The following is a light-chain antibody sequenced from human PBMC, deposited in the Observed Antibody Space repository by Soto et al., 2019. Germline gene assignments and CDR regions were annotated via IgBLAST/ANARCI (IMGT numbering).Light chain of an antibody. Sequence: SYELTQPHSVSVSQGQTASIACSGNKLGDKYAGWYQQKPGQSPVLVIYQDTKRPSGIPERFSGSSSGNTATLTISGTQAMDEADYYCQAWDTRTARVVFGGGTQLTVL. CDR1: KLGDKY. V-gene: IGLV3-1*01. J-gene: IGLJ2*01. CDR3: QAWDTRTARVV. CDR2: QDT.